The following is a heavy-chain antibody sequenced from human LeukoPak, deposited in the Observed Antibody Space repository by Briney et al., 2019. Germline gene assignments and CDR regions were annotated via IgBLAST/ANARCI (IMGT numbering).Heavy chain of an antibody. CDR3: AARKPYSSGWSFDY. Sequence: ASVKVSCKVSGYTLTELSMHWVRQAPGKGLEWMGGFDPEDGETIYAQKFQGRVTMTEDTSTDTAYMELSSLRSEDTAVYYCAARKPYSSGWSFDYWGQGTLVTVSS. CDR1: GYTLTELS. J-gene: IGHJ4*02. D-gene: IGHD6-19*01. V-gene: IGHV1-24*01. CDR2: FDPEDGET.